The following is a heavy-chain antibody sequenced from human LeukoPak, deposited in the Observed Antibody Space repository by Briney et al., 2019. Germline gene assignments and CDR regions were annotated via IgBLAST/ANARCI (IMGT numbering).Heavy chain of an antibody. D-gene: IGHD5-18*01. CDR3: ARDRYNWDTATYYFDY. CDR2: ISSSSDYI. V-gene: IGHV3-21*01. CDR1: GFTVSSNY. Sequence: GGSLRLSCAASGFTVSSNYMNWVRQAPGKGLEWVSSISSSSDYIYYADSVKGRFTISRDNAKNSLYLQMNSLRAEDTAVYYCARDRYNWDTATYYFDYWGQGTLVTVSS. J-gene: IGHJ4*02.